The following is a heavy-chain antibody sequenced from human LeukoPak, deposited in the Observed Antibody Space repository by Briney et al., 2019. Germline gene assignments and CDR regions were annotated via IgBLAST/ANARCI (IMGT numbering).Heavy chain of an antibody. CDR2: IKPDRSDK. V-gene: IGHV3-7*01. CDR1: GFSFSSYW. CDR3: ARLGDSSGYYDF. D-gene: IGHD3-22*01. Sequence: GSLRLSCAASGFSFSSYWMSWVRQGPGKGPEWVANIKPDRSDKYYVDSVKGRSTTSRDNAKNSLYLQMNSLRAEDTAVYYCARLGDSSGYYDFWGQGALVTVSS. J-gene: IGHJ4*02.